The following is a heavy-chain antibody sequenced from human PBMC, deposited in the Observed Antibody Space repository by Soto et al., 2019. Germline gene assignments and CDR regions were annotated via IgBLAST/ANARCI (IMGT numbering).Heavy chain of an antibody. V-gene: IGHV3-33*01. Sequence: WGSLRLSCAASGFTFSSYGMHWVRQAPDRGLEWVAIIWYDGSNKYYPDSVKGRFTISRDNSKNTLFLQMNSLRAEDTAVYYCARGPGDYYFDYWGQGTLVTVSS. CDR3: ARGPGDYYFDY. CDR1: GFTFSSYG. J-gene: IGHJ4*02. CDR2: IWYDGSNK.